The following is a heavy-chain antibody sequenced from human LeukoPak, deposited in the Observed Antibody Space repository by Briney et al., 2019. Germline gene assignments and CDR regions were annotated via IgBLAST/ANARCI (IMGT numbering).Heavy chain of an antibody. J-gene: IGHJ6*02. V-gene: IGHV3-23*01. Sequence: GGSLRLSCAASGFTFSSYAMSWVRQAPGKGLEWVSAISGSGDRTYYADSVKGRFTISRDNSKNTLYLQMNSLRAEDTAVYYCAKYIISGSYYDYYYYGMDVWGQGTTVTVSS. CDR1: GFTFSSYA. CDR2: ISGSGDRT. D-gene: IGHD3-10*01. CDR3: AKYIISGSYYDYYYYGMDV.